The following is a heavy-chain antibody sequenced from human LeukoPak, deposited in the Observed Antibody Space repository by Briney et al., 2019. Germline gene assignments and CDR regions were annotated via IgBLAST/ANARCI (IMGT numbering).Heavy chain of an antibody. CDR2: IYWDDDK. Sequence: GPTLVNPTQTLTLTCTFSGFSLSTSGVGVGWIRQPPGKALEWLGFIYWDDDKRYSPSQNSRLTIPKDTSKNQVVLTMTNMDPVDTATYYCAHRQKTSGYYGGFFDYWGQGTLVTVSS. J-gene: IGHJ4*02. V-gene: IGHV2-5*02. CDR1: GFSLSTSGVG. D-gene: IGHD3-3*01. CDR3: AHRQKTSGYYGGFFDY.